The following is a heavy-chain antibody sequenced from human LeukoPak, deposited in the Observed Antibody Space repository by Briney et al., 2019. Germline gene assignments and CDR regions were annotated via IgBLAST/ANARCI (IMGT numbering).Heavy chain of an antibody. CDR3: ARGGEAYSSSSHYFDY. J-gene: IGHJ4*02. V-gene: IGHV1-69*05. D-gene: IGHD6-6*01. CDR2: IIPIFGTA. CDR1: GGTFSSYA. Sequence: WASVKVSCKASGGTFSSYAISWVRQAPGQGLEWMGGIIPIFGTANYAQKFQGRVTITTDESTSTAYMELSSLRSEDTAVYYCARGGEAYSSSSHYFDYWGQGTLVTVSS.